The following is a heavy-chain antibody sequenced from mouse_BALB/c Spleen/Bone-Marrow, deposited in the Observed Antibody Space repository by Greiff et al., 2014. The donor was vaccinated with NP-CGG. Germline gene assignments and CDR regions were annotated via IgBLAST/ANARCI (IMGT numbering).Heavy chain of an antibody. J-gene: IGHJ3*01. CDR1: GFSLTSYG. Sequence: VMLVESGPGLVSPSQSLSITCTVSGFSLTSYGVHWVRQPPGKGLEWLGVIWAGGSTNYNSALMSRLSISKDNSKSQVFLKMNSLQTDDTAMYYCAREGGYYYGSRLAWFAYWGQGTLVTVSA. CDR2: IWAGGST. V-gene: IGHV2-9*02. D-gene: IGHD1-1*01. CDR3: AREGGYYYGSRLAWFAY.